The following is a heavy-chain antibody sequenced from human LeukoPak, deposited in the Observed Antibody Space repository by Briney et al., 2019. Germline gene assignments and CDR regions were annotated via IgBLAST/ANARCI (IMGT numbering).Heavy chain of an antibody. Sequence: TSETLSLTCTVSGGSITSSSYYWGWIRQPPGKGLEWIGSLYYSGSTYYNPSLKSRVTISVDTSKNQFSLKLSSVTAADTAVYYCARLGLYGDSTPFDYWGQGTLVSVSS. V-gene: IGHV4-39*01. J-gene: IGHJ4*02. CDR1: GGSITSSSYY. D-gene: IGHD4-17*01. CDR3: ARLGLYGDSTPFDY. CDR2: LYYSGST.